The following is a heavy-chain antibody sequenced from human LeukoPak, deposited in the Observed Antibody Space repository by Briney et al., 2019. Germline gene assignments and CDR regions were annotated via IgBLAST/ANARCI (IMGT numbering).Heavy chain of an antibody. J-gene: IGHJ3*02. CDR1: GGTFSSYA. CDR2: IIPIFGTA. CDR3: ARPQEDYYDSSGYQGHAFDI. Sequence: SVKVSCKASGGTFSSYAISWVRQAPGQGLGWMGGIIPIFGTANYAQKFQGRVTITTDESTSTAYMELSSLRSEDTAVYYCARPQEDYYDSSGYQGHAFDIWGQGTMVTVSS. D-gene: IGHD3-22*01. V-gene: IGHV1-69*05.